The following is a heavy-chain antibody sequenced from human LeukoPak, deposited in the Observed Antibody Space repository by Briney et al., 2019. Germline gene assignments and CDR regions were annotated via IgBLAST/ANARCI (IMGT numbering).Heavy chain of an antibody. CDR2: VYHSGST. CDR1: GGSIRNGDYY. Sequence: SETLSLTCTVSGGSIRNGDYYWSWLRQSPGKGLEWIGYVYHSGSTDYNPSLKRRVTMSVDTSNNQFSLRLTSMTAADTAIYYCARDYWVAISGHYFDSWGQGTLVTVPS. CDR3: ARDYWVAISGHYFDS. V-gene: IGHV4-30-4*01. D-gene: IGHD2-21*01. J-gene: IGHJ4*02.